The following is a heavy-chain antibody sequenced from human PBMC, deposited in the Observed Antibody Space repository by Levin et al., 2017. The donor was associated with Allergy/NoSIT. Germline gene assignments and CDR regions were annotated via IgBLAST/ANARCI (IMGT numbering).Heavy chain of an antibody. V-gene: IGHV3-23*01. D-gene: IGHD6-19*01. CDR1: GFTFTSYA. J-gene: IGHJ4*02. CDR2: IRGSGERT. CDR3: AREKGGTRGWYTVDY. Sequence: GGSLRLSCAASGFTFTSYAITWVRQAPGKGLEWISAIRGSGERTYYADSVEGRFTVSRDNSKDTVYLQMKSLRGEDTAGYFCAREKGGTRGWYTVDYWGQGALVIVSP.